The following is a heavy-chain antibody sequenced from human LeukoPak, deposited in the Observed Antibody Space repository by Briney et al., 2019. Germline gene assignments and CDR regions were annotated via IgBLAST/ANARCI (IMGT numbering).Heavy chain of an antibody. Sequence: GGSLRLSCAASGFTFSSYAMSWVRQAPGKGLEWVSAISGSGGSTYYADSVKGRFTISRDYSKNTLYLQMNSLRAEDTAVYYCAKSERYYYGSGSYSPYWGQGTLVTVSS. D-gene: IGHD3-10*01. CDR1: GFTFSSYA. V-gene: IGHV3-23*01. CDR3: AKSERYYYGSGSYSPY. CDR2: ISGSGGST. J-gene: IGHJ4*02.